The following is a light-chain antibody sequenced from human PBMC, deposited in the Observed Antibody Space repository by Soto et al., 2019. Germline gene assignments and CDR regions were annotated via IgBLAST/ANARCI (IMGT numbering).Light chain of an antibody. CDR2: DVS. CDR3: SSYTSSGSVV. Sequence: QSALTQPASVSGSPGQSITISCTGTSSDVGGYNYVSWYQHHPGKAPKLLIYDVSNRPSGVSNRLSGSKSGNTASLTISGLQAEDEGDYYCSSYTSSGSVVFGGGTKLTVL. CDR1: SSDVGGYNY. V-gene: IGLV2-14*03. J-gene: IGLJ2*01.